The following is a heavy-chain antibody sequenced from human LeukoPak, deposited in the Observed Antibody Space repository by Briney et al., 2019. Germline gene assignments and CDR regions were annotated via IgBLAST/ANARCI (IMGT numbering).Heavy chain of an antibody. V-gene: IGHV3-23*01. CDR3: ASKRERRYCSSTSCGFWRGFDP. D-gene: IGHD2-2*01. Sequence: GGSLRLSCAASGFTFSNYAMSWVRQAPGKGLKWVATVNDNGAATYYADSVKGRFTISRGNSKNTLYLQMNSLRAEDTAVYYCASKRERRYCSSTSCGFWRGFDPWGQGTLVTVSS. CDR2: VNDNGAAT. J-gene: IGHJ5*02. CDR1: GFTFSNYA.